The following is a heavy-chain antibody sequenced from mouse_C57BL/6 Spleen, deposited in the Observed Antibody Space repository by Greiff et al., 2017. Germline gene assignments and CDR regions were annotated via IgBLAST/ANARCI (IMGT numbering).Heavy chain of an antibody. V-gene: IGHV1-39*01. J-gene: IGHJ4*01. Sequence: VQLQQSGPELVKPGASVKISCKASGYSFTDYNMNWVKQSNGKSLEWIGVINPNYGTTSYNQKLKGKATLTVDQSSSTAYMQLNSLTSEDAAVNYCARGVNYDESAMDYWCQGASVTVSS. CDR3: ARGVNYDESAMDY. CDR2: INPNYGTT. CDR1: GYSFTDYN. D-gene: IGHD2-4*01.